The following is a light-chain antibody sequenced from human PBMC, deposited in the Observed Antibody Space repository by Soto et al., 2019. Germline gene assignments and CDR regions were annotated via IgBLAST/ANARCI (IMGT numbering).Light chain of an antibody. J-gene: IGLJ2*01. V-gene: IGLV2-14*01. CDR3: SSYTTSSTLV. CDR1: SSDVGGYNY. Sequence: QSALTQPASVSGSPGQSITISCTGTSSDVGGYNYVSWYQQHPGKAPKLMIYDVDNRPSGVSNRLSGSKSGNTASLTISGLQAEDEADYYCSSYTTSSTLVLGGGTKLTVL. CDR2: DVD.